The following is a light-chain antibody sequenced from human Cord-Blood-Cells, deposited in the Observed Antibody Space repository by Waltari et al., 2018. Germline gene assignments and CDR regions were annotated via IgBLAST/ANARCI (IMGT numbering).Light chain of an antibody. V-gene: IGKV1-39*01. CDR1: QSISSY. J-gene: IGKJ2*01. CDR2: AAS. Sequence: DIQMTQSPSSLSASVGDRVTITCRASQSISSYLNWYQQKPGKAPKLLIYAASSLQSGVPSRFSGSGSGTDFTLTINSLQPEDFATYYCQQNYSTPYTFGQGTKLEIK. CDR3: QQNYSTPYT.